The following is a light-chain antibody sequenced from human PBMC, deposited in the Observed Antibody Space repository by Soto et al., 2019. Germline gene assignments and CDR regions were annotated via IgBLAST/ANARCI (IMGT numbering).Light chain of an antibody. CDR3: QSYDTALSVYVV. V-gene: IGLV1-40*01. CDR1: SSTIGAGFD. CDR2: GDT. Sequence: QAVVTQPPSVSGAPGQRVTISCTGSSSTIGAGFDVHWYQQLPGTAPKLLIYGDTNRPSGVPDRFSGSKSGTSASLVITGLQAEDEADYYCQSYDTALSVYVVFGGETKLTVL. J-gene: IGLJ2*01.